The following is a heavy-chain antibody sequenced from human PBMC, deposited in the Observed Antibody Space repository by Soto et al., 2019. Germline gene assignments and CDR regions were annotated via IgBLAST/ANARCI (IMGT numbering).Heavy chain of an antibody. CDR2: VTSSASST. J-gene: IGHJ3*01. D-gene: IGHD1-26*01. CDR3: AKGGAVLLDPFDV. Sequence: GQLLESGGGMVQPGGSLRLSCAASGFTFSSFAMNWVRLPPGRGLEWVAAVTSSASSTHYADSVKGRFTISRDNSKNTLYLQMHSLRADDTAVYYCAKGGAVLLDPFDVWGQGTMVTVSS. V-gene: IGHV3-23*01. CDR1: GFTFSSFA.